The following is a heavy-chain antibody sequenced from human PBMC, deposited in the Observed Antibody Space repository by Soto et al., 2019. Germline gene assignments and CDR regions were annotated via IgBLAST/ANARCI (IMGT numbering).Heavy chain of an antibody. Sequence: KPSETLSLTCTVYGGSISTYYWSWIRQPPGGTLEWIGYIYASGATTYNPSLESRVTMSVDMPNNEFSLELTSLTAADTAVYYCARSHSFDGSIYHYYFDFWGQGTLVTVSS. J-gene: IGHJ4*02. CDR3: ARSHSFDGSIYHYYFDF. CDR1: GGSISTYY. D-gene: IGHD3-10*01. CDR2: IYASGAT. V-gene: IGHV4-59*01.